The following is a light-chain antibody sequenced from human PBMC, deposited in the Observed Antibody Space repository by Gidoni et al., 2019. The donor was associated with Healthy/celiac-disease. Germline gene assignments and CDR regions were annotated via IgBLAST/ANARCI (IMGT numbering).Light chain of an antibody. V-gene: IGKV3-11*01. CDR3: QQRSNWPLYT. Sequence: EIVLTHSHATLSLSPGERATLSCRASQSVSSYLAWYQQKPGQAPRLLIYDASNRATGIPARFSGSGSGTDFTLTISSLEPEDFAVYYCQQRSNWPLYTFGEGTKLEIK. CDR2: DAS. J-gene: IGKJ2*01. CDR1: QSVSSY.